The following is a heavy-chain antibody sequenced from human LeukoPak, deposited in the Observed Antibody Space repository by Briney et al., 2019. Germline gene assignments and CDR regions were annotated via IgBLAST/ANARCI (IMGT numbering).Heavy chain of an antibody. CDR1: GFTFSSSA. V-gene: IGHV3-23*01. CDR2: ISTGGST. J-gene: IGHJ4*02. Sequence: PGGSLRLSCAASGFTFSSSAMSWVRQAPGKGLERVSAISTGGSTYYADSVKGRFTITRDNSKNTLYLQMNTLKAEDSALYYCAKAAVGVAAINYWGQGTLVTVSS. D-gene: IGHD2-15*01. CDR3: AKAAVGVAAINY.